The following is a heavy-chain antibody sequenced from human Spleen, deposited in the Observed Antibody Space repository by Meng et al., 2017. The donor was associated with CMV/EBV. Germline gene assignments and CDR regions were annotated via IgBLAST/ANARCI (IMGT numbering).Heavy chain of an antibody. Sequence: GGSLRLSCAASGFTFSSYGMHWVRQAPGQGLEWMGWINPNSGGTNYAQKFRGRVTMTRDTSISTAYMELSRLRSDDTAVYYCARARLDYVFWSGTNDYWGQGTLVTVSS. CDR3: ARARLDYVFWSGTNDY. CDR1: GFTFSSYG. J-gene: IGHJ4*02. V-gene: IGHV1-2*02. CDR2: INPNSGGT. D-gene: IGHD3-3*01.